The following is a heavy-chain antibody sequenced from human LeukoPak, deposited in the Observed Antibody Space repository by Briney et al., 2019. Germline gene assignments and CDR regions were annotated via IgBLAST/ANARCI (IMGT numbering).Heavy chain of an antibody. CDR3: ARDRGVTVTSRYYYYMDV. V-gene: IGHV4-4*02. CDR1: GGSISSSNW. Sequence: SETLSLTCAVSGGSISSSNWWSWVRQPPGKGLEWIGEIYHSGSTNYNLSLKSRVTISVDKSKNQFSLKLSSVTAADTAVYYCARDRGVTVTSRYYYYMDVWGKGTTVTVSS. CDR2: IYHSGST. D-gene: IGHD3-10*01. J-gene: IGHJ6*03.